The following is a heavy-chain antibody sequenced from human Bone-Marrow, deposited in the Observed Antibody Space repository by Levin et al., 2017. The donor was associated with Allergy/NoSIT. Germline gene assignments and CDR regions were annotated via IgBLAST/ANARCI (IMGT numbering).Heavy chain of an antibody. J-gene: IGHJ3*02. CDR1: GFTLRSHG. V-gene: IGHV3-33*01. CDR2: VWYDGNSI. CDR3: VRQSGKSLADSLDS. Sequence: PGGSLRLSCAASGFTLRSHGMHWVRQAPGKGLEWVAVVWYDGNSIDYLDSVKGRFTISRDSASDTLYLQMNSLRGDDTAVYYCVRQSGKSLADSLDSWGQGTKVTVSA. D-gene: IGHD3-16*01.